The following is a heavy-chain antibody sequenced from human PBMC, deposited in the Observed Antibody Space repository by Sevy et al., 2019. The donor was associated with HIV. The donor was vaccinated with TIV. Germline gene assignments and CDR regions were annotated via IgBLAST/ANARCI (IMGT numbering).Heavy chain of an antibody. D-gene: IGHD6-13*01. CDR3: AKDRSGSWSVDY. Sequence: GGSLRLSCACSGFTFYNYGIHWVRQAPGKGLEWVTMISYDGKNENYADSVKGRFTISRDNSKNTVYLQMNSLRPDDTAIYYCAKDRSGSWSVDYWGQGTLVTVSS. CDR2: ISYDGKNE. CDR1: GFTFYNYG. V-gene: IGHV3-30*18. J-gene: IGHJ4*02.